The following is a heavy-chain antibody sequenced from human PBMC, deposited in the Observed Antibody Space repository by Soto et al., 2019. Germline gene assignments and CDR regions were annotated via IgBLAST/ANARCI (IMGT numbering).Heavy chain of an antibody. J-gene: IGHJ4*02. CDR2: IWYDGSNK. V-gene: IGHV3-33*01. CDR1: GSSFSNYG. Sequence: VQLVESGGGVVQPGRSLTLSCAASGSSFSNYGMHWVRQAPGKGPEWVAVIWYDGSNKYYGESVKGLFSISRDNSKNTLYLDINSLRTEDTAVYYCARDGGSHGPSYFDSWGQGSLVIVSS. D-gene: IGHD3-16*01. CDR3: ARDGGSHGPSYFDS.